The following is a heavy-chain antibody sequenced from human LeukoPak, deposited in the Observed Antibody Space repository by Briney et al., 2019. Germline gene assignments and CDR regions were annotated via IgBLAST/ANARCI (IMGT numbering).Heavy chain of an antibody. Sequence: SETLSLTCTVSGGSISSYYWSWIRQPPGKGLEWIGYIYYSGSTNYNPSLKSRVTISVDTSKNQFSLKLSSATAADTAVYYCARGGMYYDFWSGYSDYYYYMDVWGKGTTVTVSS. D-gene: IGHD3-3*01. CDR3: ARGGMYYDFWSGYSDYYYYMDV. V-gene: IGHV4-59*01. CDR1: GGSISSYY. CDR2: IYYSGST. J-gene: IGHJ6*03.